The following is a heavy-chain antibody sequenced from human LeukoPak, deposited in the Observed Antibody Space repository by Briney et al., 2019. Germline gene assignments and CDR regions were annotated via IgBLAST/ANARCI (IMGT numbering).Heavy chain of an antibody. CDR2: ISAHYGNT. Sequence: GASVKVSCKASRYIFTRYGISWVRQAPGQGLEWMGWISAHYGNTNYAQKFQGRLTMTTDTSTNTAYMELRSLRPDDTAVYYCARDFFHGHCSGLSCFLLDYWGQGSLVTVSS. D-gene: IGHD2-15*01. V-gene: IGHV1-18*01. CDR3: ARDFFHGHCSGLSCFLLDY. CDR1: RYIFTRYG. J-gene: IGHJ4*02.